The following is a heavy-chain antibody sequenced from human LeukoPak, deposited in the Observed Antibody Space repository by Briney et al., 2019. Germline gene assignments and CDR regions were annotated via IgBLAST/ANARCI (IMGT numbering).Heavy chain of an antibody. Sequence: GGSLRPSCAASGFTFSSYAMSWVRQAPGKGLEWVSAISGSGGSTYYADSVKGRFTISRDNSKNTLYLQMNSLRAEDTAVYYCAKDVYCSSNSCYRSGIIDSWGQGTLVTVSS. D-gene: IGHD2-2*01. J-gene: IGHJ4*02. CDR2: ISGSGGST. V-gene: IGHV3-23*01. CDR3: AKDVYCSSNSCYRSGIIDS. CDR1: GFTFSSYA.